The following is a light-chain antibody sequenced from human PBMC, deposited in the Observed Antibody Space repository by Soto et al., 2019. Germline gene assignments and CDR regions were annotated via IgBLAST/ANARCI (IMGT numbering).Light chain of an antibody. CDR3: QQYGSSPLT. CDR2: GAS. J-gene: IGKJ4*01. V-gene: IGKV3-20*01. CDR1: QSVSSSY. Sequence: EIVLTQSPGTLSLSPGERATLSCRASQSVSSSYLAWYQQKPGQAPRLLIYGASSRATGIPDRFSGSGSGTDFTLTISRLEPDDFAVYYCQQYGSSPLTFGGGTKAEIK.